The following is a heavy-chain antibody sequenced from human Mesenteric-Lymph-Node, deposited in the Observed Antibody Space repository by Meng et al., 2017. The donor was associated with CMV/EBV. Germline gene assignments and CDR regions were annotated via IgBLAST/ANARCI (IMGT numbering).Heavy chain of an antibody. Sequence: KASGSPFSSYFMHWVRQAPGQGPEWMGWMNPNSGNTLSAQQFQGRVSMTRDTSTSTAYMELSSLRSEDTAVYYCARVDYTSSFWFDPWGQGTLVTVSS. CDR3: ARVDYTSSFWFDP. V-gene: IGHV1-8*01. J-gene: IGHJ5*02. CDR2: MNPNSGNT. CDR1: GSPFSSYF. D-gene: IGHD6-6*01.